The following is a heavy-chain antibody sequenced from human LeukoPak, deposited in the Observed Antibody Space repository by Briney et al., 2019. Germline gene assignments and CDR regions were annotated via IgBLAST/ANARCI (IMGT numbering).Heavy chain of an antibody. CDR2: ITSDSGNI. J-gene: IGHJ4*02. CDR3: AINPLYGTLDY. D-gene: IGHD2-8*01. Sequence: PGGSLRLSCAASGFTFSTYTMNWVRQAPGKGLEWVSSITSDSGNIYYADPVEGRFTISRDNAKNLLFLQMNSLRAEDTSVYYCAINPLYGTLDYWGQGTPVTVSS. CDR1: GFTFSTYT. V-gene: IGHV3-21*01.